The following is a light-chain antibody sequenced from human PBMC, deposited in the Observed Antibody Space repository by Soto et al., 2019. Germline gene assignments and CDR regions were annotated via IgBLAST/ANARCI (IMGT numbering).Light chain of an antibody. J-gene: IGKJ5*01. CDR3: QQYENLPV. Sequence: VIWMTQSPSLLSASTGDRVTISCRMSQGISSYLAWYQQKPGKAPKLLIYDASILETGVPSRFSGSGSGTDFTFTISSLQPEDIATYYCQQYENLPVFGQGTRLEIK. CDR2: DAS. CDR1: QGISSY. V-gene: IGKV1D-8*03.